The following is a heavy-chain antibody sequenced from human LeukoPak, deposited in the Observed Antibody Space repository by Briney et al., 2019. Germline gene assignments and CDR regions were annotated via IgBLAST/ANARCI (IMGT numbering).Heavy chain of an antibody. V-gene: IGHV3-11*06. Sequence: GGSLRLSCVASGFTFSDRYTTWIRQAPGKGLEWVARISDDSTYTNYADSVKGRFSISRDNAKKSLYLQMDSLRAEDTAVYYCARDMTALDYWGPGTLVTVSS. CDR2: ISDDSTYT. J-gene: IGHJ4*02. D-gene: IGHD2-21*02. CDR3: ARDMTALDY. CDR1: GFTFSDRY.